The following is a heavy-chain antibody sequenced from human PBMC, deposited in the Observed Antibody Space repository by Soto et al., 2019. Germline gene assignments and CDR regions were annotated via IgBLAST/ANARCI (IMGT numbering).Heavy chain of an antibody. Sequence: QVQLQESGPGLVKASQTQFLTCTVAGGSISGGNYYWSWIRQPPGKGLEWIGFISYSGTTHYRASRRSRVSISVDTSKNQFSLDLSSVTAADTAVYYCATMGTPVTGLYYFDYWGQGTLVTVSS. D-gene: IGHD4-17*01. CDR1: GGSISGGNYY. J-gene: IGHJ4*02. CDR3: ATMGTPVTGLYYFDY. CDR2: ISYSGTT. V-gene: IGHV4-30-4*01.